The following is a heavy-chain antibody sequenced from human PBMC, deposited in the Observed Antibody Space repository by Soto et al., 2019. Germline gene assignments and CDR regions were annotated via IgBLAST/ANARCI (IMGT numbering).Heavy chain of an antibody. CDR1: GGSFRNYY. D-gene: IGHD3-3*01. CDR3: ARGLQALTIFGVVIRRMGWFDP. V-gene: IGHV4-34*01. J-gene: IGHJ5*02. Sequence: SETLSLTCGVYGGSFRNYYWIWVRQPPGKGLEWIGEVNHSGEATYNPSLQSRITISLDTSNNQFSLKMTSVTAADTAVYYCARGLQALTIFGVVIRRMGWFDPWGQGTLVTVSS. CDR2: VNHSGEA.